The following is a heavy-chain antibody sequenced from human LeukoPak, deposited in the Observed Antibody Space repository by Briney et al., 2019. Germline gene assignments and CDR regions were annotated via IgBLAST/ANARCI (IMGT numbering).Heavy chain of an antibody. J-gene: IGHJ4*02. CDR3: ARGSGSSLYYFDY. V-gene: IGHV4-59*01. CDR2: TYYSGST. CDR1: GGSISSYY. D-gene: IGHD1-26*01. Sequence: SETLSLTCTVSGGSISSYYWSWIRQPPGKGLEWIGYTYYSGSTNYNPSLKSRVTISVDTSKNQFSLKLSSVTAADTAVYYCARGSGSSLYYFDYWGQGTQVTVSS.